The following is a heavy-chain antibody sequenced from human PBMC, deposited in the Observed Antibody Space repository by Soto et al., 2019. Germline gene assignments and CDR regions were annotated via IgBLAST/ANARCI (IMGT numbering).Heavy chain of an antibody. CDR1: GFTFRSYS. CDR3: AKKGPPSGDHKNWYFDL. Sequence: GGSLRLSCAASGFTFRSYSMNWVRQAPGKGLEWVSYISSGSSTIHYADSVKGRFTISRDNSKNTLYLQMNGLRAEDTAVYYCAKKGPPSGDHKNWYFDLWGRGALVTVSS. V-gene: IGHV3-48*01. J-gene: IGHJ2*01. CDR2: ISSGSSTI. D-gene: IGHD1-26*01.